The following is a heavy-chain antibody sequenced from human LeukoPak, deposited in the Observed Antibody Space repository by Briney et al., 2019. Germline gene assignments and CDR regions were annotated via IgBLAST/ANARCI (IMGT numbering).Heavy chain of an antibody. CDR1: GGSISSFY. CDR3: ARGITSWYYFDY. J-gene: IGHJ4*02. V-gene: IGHV4-59*01. D-gene: IGHD1-14*01. Sequence: SETLFLTCTVSGGSISSFYWSWIRQPPGKGLEWIGYIYYSGSTNYNPSLKSRVTISVDTSKVQFSLKLSSVTAADTAVYYCARGITSWYYFDYWGQGSLVTVSS. CDR2: IYYSGST.